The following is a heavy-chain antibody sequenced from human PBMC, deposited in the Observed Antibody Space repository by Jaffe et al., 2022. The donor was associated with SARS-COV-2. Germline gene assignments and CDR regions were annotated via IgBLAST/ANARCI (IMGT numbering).Heavy chain of an antibody. J-gene: IGHJ4*02. V-gene: IGHV1-2*02. D-gene: IGHD3-16*01. CDR2: INPNSGGT. CDR1: GYTFTGYY. CDR3: ARGGIIISFGGVGPLGY. Sequence: QVQLVQSGAEVKKPGASVKVSCKASGYTFTGYYLHWVRQAPGQGLEWMGWINPNSGGTNYTQKFQGRVTMTRDTSISTAYMELSRLRSDDTAVYYCARGGIIISFGGVGPLGYWGQGTLVTVSS.